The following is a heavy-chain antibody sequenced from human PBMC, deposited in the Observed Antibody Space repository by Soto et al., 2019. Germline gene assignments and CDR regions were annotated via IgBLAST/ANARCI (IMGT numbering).Heavy chain of an antibody. D-gene: IGHD3-10*01. CDR1: GGSFSGYY. J-gene: IGHJ4*02. CDR3: ARGDYYGSGSYYTWYHTKVQFDY. V-gene: IGHV4-34*01. CDR2: INHSGST. Sequence: PSETLSLTCAVYGGSFSGYYWSWIRQPPGKGLEWIGEINHSGSTNYNPSLKSRVTISVDTSKNQFSLKLSSVTAADTAVYYCARGDYYGSGSYYTWYHTKVQFDYWGQGTLVTVSS.